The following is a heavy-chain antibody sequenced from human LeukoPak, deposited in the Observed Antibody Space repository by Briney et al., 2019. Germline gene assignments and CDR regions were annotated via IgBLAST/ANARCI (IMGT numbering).Heavy chain of an antibody. V-gene: IGHV4-39*01. J-gene: IGHJ4*02. CDR3: ARRIVGTMSDF. Sequence: KPSETLSLTCTVSGGSISSSTYYWGWIRQPPGEGLEWIGSNNHGGSSYYNPSLMSRVTISGDTSKNQFSLRLSSVTAADTAVYHCARRIVGTMSDFWGQGILVTVSS. CDR2: NNHGGSS. D-gene: IGHD1-1*01. CDR1: GGSISSSTYY.